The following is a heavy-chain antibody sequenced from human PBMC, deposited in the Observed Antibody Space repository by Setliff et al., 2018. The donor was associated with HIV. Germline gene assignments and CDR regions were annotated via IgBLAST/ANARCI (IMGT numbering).Heavy chain of an antibody. Sequence: SETLSLTCTVSGGSISSSSYYWGWIRQPPGKGLEWIGSIYYSGSTYYNPSLKSRVTMSVDTSKNQFSLKVNSVTAADTAVFYCARHRVITGSFDSWSQGTLVTVSS. J-gene: IGHJ4*02. CDR1: GGSISSSSYY. D-gene: IGHD3-10*01. V-gene: IGHV4-39*01. CDR3: ARHRVITGSFDS. CDR2: IYYSGST.